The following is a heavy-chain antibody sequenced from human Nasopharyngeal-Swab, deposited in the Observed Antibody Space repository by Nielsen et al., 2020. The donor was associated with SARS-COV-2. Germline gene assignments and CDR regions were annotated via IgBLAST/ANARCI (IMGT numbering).Heavy chain of an antibody. V-gene: IGHV4-34*01. Sequence: SETLSLTCTVSGGSISRYYWSWIRQPPGKGLEWIGEINHSGSTNYNPSLKSRVTISVDTSKNQFSLKLSSVTAADTAVYYCARGRGVGLATIGVDYWGQGTLVTVSS. J-gene: IGHJ4*02. CDR3: ARGRGVGLATIGVDY. CDR1: GGSISRYY. CDR2: INHSGST. D-gene: IGHD5-24*01.